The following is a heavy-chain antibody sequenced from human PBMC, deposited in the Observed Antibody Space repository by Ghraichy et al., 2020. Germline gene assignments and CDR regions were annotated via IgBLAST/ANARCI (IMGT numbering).Heavy chain of an antibody. D-gene: IGHD7-27*01. V-gene: IGHV3-30*18. CDR1: GFTFSSYG. CDR3: AKDGEGGAGDY. CDR2: ISYDGSNK. J-gene: IGHJ4*02. Sequence: GGSLRLSCAASGFTFSSYGMHWVRQAPGKGLEWVAVISYDGSNKYYADSVKGRFTISRDNSKNTLYLQMNSLRAEDTAVYYCAKDGEGGAGDYWGQGTLVTVSS.